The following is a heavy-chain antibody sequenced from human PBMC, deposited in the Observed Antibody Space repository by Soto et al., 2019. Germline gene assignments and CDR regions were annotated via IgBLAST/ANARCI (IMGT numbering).Heavy chain of an antibody. D-gene: IGHD1-1*01. Sequence: PSETLSLTCTVSGVSISSGVYYWSWIRQHPGKGLEWIGYIYYSGSTYYNPSLKSRVTISVDTSKNQFSLKLSSVTAADTAVYYCARWPQLEPRFDYWGQGTLVTVSS. CDR3: ARWPQLEPRFDY. V-gene: IGHV4-31*03. J-gene: IGHJ4*02. CDR1: GVSISSGVYY. CDR2: IYYSGST.